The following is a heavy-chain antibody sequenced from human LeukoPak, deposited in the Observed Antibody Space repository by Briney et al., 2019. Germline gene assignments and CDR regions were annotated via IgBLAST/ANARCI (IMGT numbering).Heavy chain of an antibody. D-gene: IGHD3-22*01. CDR1: GGSISSSSYY. CDR3: ASLSKYYYESRGFFDY. Sequence: PSETLSLTCNVSGGSISSSSYYWGWIRQPPGKGLEYIGSFSYSGSTYYNPSLKSRVTISVDTSKKQFSLKLSSVTAADTAVYYCASLSKYYYESRGFFDYWGQGTLVTVSS. J-gene: IGHJ4*02. CDR2: FSYSGST. V-gene: IGHV4-39*01.